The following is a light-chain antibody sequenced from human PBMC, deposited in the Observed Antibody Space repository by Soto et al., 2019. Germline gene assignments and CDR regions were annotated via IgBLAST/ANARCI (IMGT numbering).Light chain of an antibody. V-gene: IGLV2-8*01. CDR2: EVN. CDR1: SSDVGGYKF. J-gene: IGLJ2*01. Sequence: QSVLTQPPSASGSPGQSVTISCTGTSSDVGGYKFVSWYQQHPGKAPKLMLYEVNKRPSGVPDRFSGSKSGNTASLTVSGLXAEDEADYYCSSYTGSNNLVVFGGGTQLTVL. CDR3: SSYTGSNNLVV.